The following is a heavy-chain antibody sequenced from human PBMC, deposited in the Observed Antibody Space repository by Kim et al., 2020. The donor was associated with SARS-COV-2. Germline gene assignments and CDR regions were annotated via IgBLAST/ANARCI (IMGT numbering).Heavy chain of an antibody. D-gene: IGHD6-19*01. V-gene: IGHV5-10-1*01. CDR3: ARHVAVAGTRNNWFDP. CDR2: IDPSDSYT. J-gene: IGHJ5*02. Sequence: GESLKISCKGSGYSFTSYWISWVRQMPGKGLEWMGRIDPSDSYTNYSPSFQGHVTISADKSISTAYLQWSSLKASDTAMYYCARHVAVAGTRNNWFDPWGQGTLVTVSS. CDR1: GYSFTSYW.